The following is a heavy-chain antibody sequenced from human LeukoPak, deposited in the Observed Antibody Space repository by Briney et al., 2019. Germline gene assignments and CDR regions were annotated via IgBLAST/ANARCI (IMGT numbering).Heavy chain of an antibody. CDR1: GFTFSDYY. V-gene: IGHV3-11*01. CDR2: ISSSGSTI. D-gene: IGHD3-22*01. J-gene: IGHJ4*02. CDR3: ARSATDYYDSSGPSGY. Sequence: GGSLRLSCAASGFTFSDYYMSWIRQAPGKGLEWVSYISSSGSTIYYADSVKGRFTISRDNAKNSLYLQMNSLRAEDTAVYYCARSATDYYDSSGPSGYWGQGTLVTVSS.